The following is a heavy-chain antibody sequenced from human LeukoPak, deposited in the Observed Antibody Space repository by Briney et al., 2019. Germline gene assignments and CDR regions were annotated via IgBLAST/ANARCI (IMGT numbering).Heavy chain of an antibody. D-gene: IGHD2-2*01. CDR2: MNPNSGNT. CDR3: ARALHCSSTSCYRGPPDY. V-gene: IGHV1-8*01. Sequence: ASVKVSCKASGYTFTSYDINWVRQATGQGLEWMGWMNPNSGNTGYAQKFQGRVTMTRHTSISTAYMELSSLRSEDTAVYYCARALHCSSTSCYRGPPDYWGQGTLVTVSS. CDR1: GYTFTSYD. J-gene: IGHJ4*02.